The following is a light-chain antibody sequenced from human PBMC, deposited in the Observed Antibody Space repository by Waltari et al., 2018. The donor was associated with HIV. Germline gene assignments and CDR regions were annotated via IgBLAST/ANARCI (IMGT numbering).Light chain of an antibody. CDR3: QQTYTIPPT. CDR2: WAS. J-gene: IGKJ4*01. CDR1: QTVFYSSNNKKY. V-gene: IGKV4-1*01. Sequence: DIVMTQSPDSLAVSLGERATTKCNSSQTVFYSSNNKKYLSWYQQKAGQPPKLIIYWASSRQSGVPDRFSGSGSGTDFTLTISSLQAEDVAVYFCQQTYTIPPTFGGGTKVEIK.